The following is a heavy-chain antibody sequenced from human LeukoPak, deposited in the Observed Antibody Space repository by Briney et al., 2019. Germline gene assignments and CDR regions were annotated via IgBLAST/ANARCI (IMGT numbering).Heavy chain of an antibody. CDR1: GGTFSSYA. J-gene: IGHJ5*02. V-gene: IGHV1-69*13. CDR2: IIPIFGTA. CDR3: ASRPHDYGDYVEWFDP. D-gene: IGHD4-17*01. Sequence: SVKVSCKASGGTFSSYAISWVRQAPGQGLEWMGGIIPIFGTANYAQKFQGRVTITADESTSTAYMELSSLRSEDTAVYYCASRPHDYGDYVEWFDPWGQGTLVTVSS.